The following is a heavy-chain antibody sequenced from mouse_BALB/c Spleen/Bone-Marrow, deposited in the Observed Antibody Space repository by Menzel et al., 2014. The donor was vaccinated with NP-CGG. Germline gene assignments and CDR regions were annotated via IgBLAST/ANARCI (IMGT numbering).Heavy chain of an antibody. Sequence: VQLQQSGAELARPGASVKLSCKASGYTFTSYWMQWVKQRPGQGLEWIGAIYPGDGDTRYTQKFKGKATLTADKSSSTAYMQLSILASEDSAVYYCARSEGNYAMDYWGQGTSVTVSS. J-gene: IGHJ4*01. CDR3: ARSEGNYAMDY. CDR2: IYPGDGDT. CDR1: GYTFTSYW. V-gene: IGHV1-87*01.